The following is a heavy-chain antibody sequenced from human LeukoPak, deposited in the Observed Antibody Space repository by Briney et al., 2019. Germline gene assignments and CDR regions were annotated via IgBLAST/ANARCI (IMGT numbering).Heavy chain of an antibody. Sequence: GGSLRLSCAASGFTFSSCSMNWVRQAPGKGLEWVSYISSSSTTVFYADSVKGRFTISRDNTKNSLYLQMNSLRDEDTALYYCARDKRGNSVFDSWGQGTLVTVSS. CDR3: ARDKRGNSVFDS. CDR2: ISSSSTTV. D-gene: IGHD4-23*01. J-gene: IGHJ4*02. V-gene: IGHV3-48*02. CDR1: GFTFSSCS.